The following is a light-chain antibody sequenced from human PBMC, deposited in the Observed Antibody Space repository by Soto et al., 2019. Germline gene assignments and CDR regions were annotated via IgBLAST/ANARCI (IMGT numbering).Light chain of an antibody. Sequence: EFVLTQSPRTLSLSQGDRDTLSGMSSQTVRNNYVAWYQQKPGTATRLLCDEASSRATGSPDRFSGGGAGTEFTLTSSRLEPEDFAVYYCQQFRSDPRTFGGGTKVEIK. J-gene: IGKJ4*02. CDR1: QTVRNNY. CDR2: EAS. CDR3: QQFRSDPRT. V-gene: IGKV3-20*01.